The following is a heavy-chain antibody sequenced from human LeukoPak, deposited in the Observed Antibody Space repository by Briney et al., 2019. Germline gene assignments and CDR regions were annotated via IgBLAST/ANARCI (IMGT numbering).Heavy chain of an antibody. CDR1: GFTFSSYA. J-gene: IGHJ4*02. CDR2: ISGSGDNT. D-gene: IGHD3-22*01. CDR3: AKGCVGRSGCYYQDY. Sequence: PGGSLRLSCAASGFTFSSYAMSWVRQAPGKGLEWVSGISGSGDNTYYADSVKGRFTISRDNSKNTLYLQMNSLRAEDTAIYYCAKGCVGRSGCYYQDYWGQGTLVTVSS. V-gene: IGHV3-23*01.